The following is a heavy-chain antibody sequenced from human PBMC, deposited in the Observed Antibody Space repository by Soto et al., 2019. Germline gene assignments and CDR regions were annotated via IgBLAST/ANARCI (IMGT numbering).Heavy chain of an antibody. CDR2: ISSSSSYI. D-gene: IGHD3-3*01. Sequence: EVQLVESGGGLVKPGGSLRLSCAASGFTFSSYSMNWVRQAPGKGLEWVSSISSSSSYIYYADSVKGRFTISRDNAKNSLYLQMNSLRAEDTAVYYCARGSHYDFWSVYYYYFDYWGQGTLVTVSS. CDR1: GFTFSSYS. V-gene: IGHV3-21*01. J-gene: IGHJ4*02. CDR3: ARGSHYDFWSVYYYYFDY.